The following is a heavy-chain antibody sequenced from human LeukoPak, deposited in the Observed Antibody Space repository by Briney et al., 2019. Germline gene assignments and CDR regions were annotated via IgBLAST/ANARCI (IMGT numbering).Heavy chain of an antibody. Sequence: ASVKVSCKASGYTFTGYYMHWVRQAPGQGLEWVGWINPNNGGTNYAQKFQGRVTMTRDTSISTAYMELSRLRSDDTAVYYCARDGDYGGKHLLGFDPWGQGTLVTVSS. CDR3: ARDGDYGGKHLLGFDP. CDR1: GYTFTGYY. J-gene: IGHJ5*02. V-gene: IGHV1-2*02. CDR2: INPNNGGT. D-gene: IGHD4-23*01.